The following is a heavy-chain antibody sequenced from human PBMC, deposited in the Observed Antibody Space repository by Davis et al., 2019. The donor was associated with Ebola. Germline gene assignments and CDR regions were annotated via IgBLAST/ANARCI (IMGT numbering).Heavy chain of an antibody. CDR3: ARGGRCDTTTCLGPYGYYYYMDI. J-gene: IGHJ6*03. Sequence: LRLSCTVSGGSISSGDYYWSWLRQPPGKGLEWIGYIYYSGSTYYHPSLQSRVTISVATSKNHFSLKLGSVTAADTAVYYCARGGRCDTTTCLGPYGYYYYMDIWGKGTTVTVSS. V-gene: IGHV4-30-4*01. CDR1: GGSISSGDYY. CDR2: IYYSGST. D-gene: IGHD2-2*01.